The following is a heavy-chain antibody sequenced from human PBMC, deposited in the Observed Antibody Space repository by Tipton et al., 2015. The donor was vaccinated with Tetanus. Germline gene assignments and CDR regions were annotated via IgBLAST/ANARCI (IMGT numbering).Heavy chain of an antibody. Sequence: TLSLTCVVYGGSFGHYYWTWIRRPPGKGLEWIGYIFYSGNTNYNPSLKTRVTISVDTSKNQFSLKLSSVTAADTAVYYCAKRTITFDYWGQGTLVTVSS. V-gene: IGHV4-59*01. CDR2: IFYSGNT. J-gene: IGHJ4*02. CDR1: GGSFGHYY. CDR3: AKRTITFDY. D-gene: IGHD5-24*01.